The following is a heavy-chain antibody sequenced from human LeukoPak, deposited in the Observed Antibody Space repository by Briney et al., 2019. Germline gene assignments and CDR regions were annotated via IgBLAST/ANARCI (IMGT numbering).Heavy chain of an antibody. J-gene: IGHJ4*02. CDR2: ISAYNGNT. D-gene: IGHD6-19*01. CDR1: GYTFTSYY. Sequence: ASVKVSCKASGYTFTSYYMHWVRQAPGQGLEWMGWISAYNGNTNYAQKLQGRVTMTTDTSTSTAYMELRSLRSDDPAVYYCARIILDSSGWPFDYWGQGTLVTVSS. CDR3: ARIILDSSGWPFDY. V-gene: IGHV1-18*04.